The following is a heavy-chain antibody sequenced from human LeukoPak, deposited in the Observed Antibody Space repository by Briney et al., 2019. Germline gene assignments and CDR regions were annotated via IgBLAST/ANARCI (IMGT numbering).Heavy chain of an antibody. Sequence: PETLSLTCAVYGGSFSGYYWSWIRQPPGKGLEWIGEINHSGSTNYNPSLKSRVTISVDTSKNQFSLKLSSVTAADTAVYYCARDRNDAFDIWGQGTMVTVSS. V-gene: IGHV4-34*01. CDR2: INHSGST. J-gene: IGHJ3*02. CDR3: ARDRNDAFDI. CDR1: GGSFSGYY. D-gene: IGHD1-14*01.